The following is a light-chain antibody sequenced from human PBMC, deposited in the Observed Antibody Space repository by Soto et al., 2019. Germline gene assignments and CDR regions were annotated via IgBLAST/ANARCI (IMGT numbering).Light chain of an antibody. CDR3: QQYASYWT. V-gene: IGKV1-5*03. CDR1: QNIRSW. Sequence: DIQMTQSPSTLSASVGDRVTITCRASQNIRSWLAWYQQKPGKAPKLLIYKASSLESGVPSRFSGSGSGTEFTLTSSSLQPDDFATYYCQQYASYWTFGQGTKVEIK. CDR2: KAS. J-gene: IGKJ1*01.